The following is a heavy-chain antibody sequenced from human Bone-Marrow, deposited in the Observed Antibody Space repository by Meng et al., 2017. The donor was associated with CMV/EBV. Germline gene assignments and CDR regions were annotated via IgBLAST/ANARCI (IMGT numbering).Heavy chain of an antibody. V-gene: IGHV1-8*01. Sequence: ASVKVSCKASGNTFTSYDINWVRQATGQGLEWMGRMNPKSGNTGHAQKFQGRVTMTRNTSISIVYMELSSLRSEDTAMYYCARTYSSGYYLKGAFDIWGQGPRVTGSS. J-gene: IGHJ3*02. D-gene: IGHD3-22*01. CDR2: MNPKSGNT. CDR1: GNTFTSYD. CDR3: ARTYSSGYYLKGAFDI.